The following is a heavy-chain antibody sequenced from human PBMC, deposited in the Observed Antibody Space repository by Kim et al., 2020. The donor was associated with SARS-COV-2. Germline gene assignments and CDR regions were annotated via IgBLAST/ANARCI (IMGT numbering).Heavy chain of an antibody. CDR2: ISYDGSNK. Sequence: GGSLRLSCAASGFTFSSYGMHWVRQAPGKGLEWVAVISYDGSNKYYADSVKGRFTISRDKSKNTLYLQMNSLRAEDTAVYYCAQVGHSSWYRDDAFDIWCQGRMVTVSS. CDR1: GFTFSSYG. CDR3: AQVGHSSWYRDDAFDI. D-gene: IGHD6-13*01. V-gene: IGHV3-30*18. J-gene: IGHJ3*02.